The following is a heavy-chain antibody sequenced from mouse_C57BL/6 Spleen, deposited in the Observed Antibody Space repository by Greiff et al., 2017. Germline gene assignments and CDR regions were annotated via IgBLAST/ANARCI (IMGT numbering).Heavy chain of an antibody. CDR1: GFTFSSYA. J-gene: IGHJ2*01. CDR2: ISDGGSYT. CDR3: ARDDWDFDY. Sequence: EVKLQESGGGLVKPGGSLKLSCAASGFTFSSYAMSWVRQTPEKRLEWVATISDGGSYTYYPDNVKGRFTISRDNAKNNLYLQMSHLKSEDTAMYYCARDDWDFDYWGQGTTLTVAS. D-gene: IGHD4-1*01. V-gene: IGHV5-4*01.